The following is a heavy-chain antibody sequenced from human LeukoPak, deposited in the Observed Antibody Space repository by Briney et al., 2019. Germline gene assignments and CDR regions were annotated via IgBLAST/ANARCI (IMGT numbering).Heavy chain of an antibody. D-gene: IGHD3-22*01. CDR2: IKSKTDGGTT. J-gene: IGHJ3*02. CDR3: AKGEGYYDTAVAFDI. CDR1: GFTFSNAW. V-gene: IGHV3-15*01. Sequence: GGSLRLSCAASGFTFSNAWMSWVRQAPGKGLEWVGRIKSKTDGGTTDYAAPVKGRFTISRDDSKNTLYLQMNSLRAEDTAVYYCAKGEGYYDTAVAFDIWGQGTMVTVSS.